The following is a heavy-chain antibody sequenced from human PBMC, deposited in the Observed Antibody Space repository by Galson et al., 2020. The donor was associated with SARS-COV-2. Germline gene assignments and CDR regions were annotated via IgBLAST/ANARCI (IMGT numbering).Heavy chain of an antibody. Sequence: SQTLSLTCAISGDSVSSNSAAWNWIRQSPSRGLEWLGRTYYRSKWYNDYAVSVKSRITINPDTSKNQFSLQLNSVTPEDTAVYYCASVDIVVVPAQAQHGIYYYYYGMDVWGQGTTVTVSS. CDR1: GDSVSSNSAA. CDR3: ASVDIVVVPAQAQHGIYYYYYGMDV. CDR2: TYYRSKWYN. J-gene: IGHJ6*02. D-gene: IGHD2-2*03. V-gene: IGHV6-1*01.